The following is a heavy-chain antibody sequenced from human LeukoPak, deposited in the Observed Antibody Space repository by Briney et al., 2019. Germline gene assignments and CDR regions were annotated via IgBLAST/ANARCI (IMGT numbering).Heavy chain of an antibody. Sequence: GGSLRLSCAASGFTFSSCVMHWARRAPGKGPEWVAAIWSDGNNKYYADSVKGRFTISRDNSKNTLYLQINSLRAEDTAVYYCARESNTVNDYWGQGTLVTVSS. J-gene: IGHJ4*02. D-gene: IGHD2/OR15-2a*01. CDR1: GFTFSSCV. CDR2: IWSDGNNK. CDR3: ARESNTVNDY. V-gene: IGHV3-33*01.